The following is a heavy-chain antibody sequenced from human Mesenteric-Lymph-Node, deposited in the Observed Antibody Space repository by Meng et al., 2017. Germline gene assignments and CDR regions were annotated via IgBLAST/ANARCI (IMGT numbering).Heavy chain of an antibody. CDR1: GFTFNTFS. CDR2: IYSAGNT. Sequence: GESLKISCAASGFTFNTFSMNWVRQAPGQGLEWVLIIYSAGNTYYADSVKGRFTISRDNSENTLYLQMNSLRVEDTAVYYCARGQGYSSSSPRLDYWGQGTLVTVSS. J-gene: IGHJ4*02. V-gene: IGHV3-53*01. CDR3: ARGQGYSSSSPRLDY. D-gene: IGHD6-6*01.